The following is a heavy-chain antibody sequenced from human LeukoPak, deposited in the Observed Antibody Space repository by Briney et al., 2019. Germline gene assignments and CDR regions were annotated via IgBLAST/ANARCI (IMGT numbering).Heavy chain of an antibody. V-gene: IGHV1-69*13. CDR1: GGTFSSYA. J-gene: IGHJ6*02. D-gene: IGHD4-17*01. CDR2: IIPIFGTA. Sequence: SVKVSCKASGGTFSSYAISWVRQAPGQGLEWMGGIIPIFGTANYAQKFQGRVTITADESTSTAYMELSSLRSEDTAVYYCARYYGDYGTLDYYYYGMDVWGQGTTVTVSS. CDR3: ARYYGDYGTLDYYYYGMDV.